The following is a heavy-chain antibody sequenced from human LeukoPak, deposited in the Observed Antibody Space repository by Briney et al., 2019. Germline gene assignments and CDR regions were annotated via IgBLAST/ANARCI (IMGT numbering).Heavy chain of an antibody. D-gene: IGHD4-17*01. V-gene: IGHV3-7*01. CDR3: ARDPATTVTTYAY. J-gene: IGHJ4*02. CDR2: IKQDGSEK. CDR1: GFTFSSYW. Sequence: PGGSLRLSCAASGFTFSSYWMSWVRQAPGKGLEWVANIKQDGSEKYYVDSVKGRFTISRDNAKNSLYLQMNSLRPEDTAVHYCARDPATTVTTYAYWGQGTLVTVSS.